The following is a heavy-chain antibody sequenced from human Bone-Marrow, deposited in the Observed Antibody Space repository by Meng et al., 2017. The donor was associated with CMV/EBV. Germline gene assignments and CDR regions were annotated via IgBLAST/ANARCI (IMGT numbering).Heavy chain of an antibody. CDR2: IYYSGST. CDR3: ARDLTVTTFDY. J-gene: IGHJ4*02. V-gene: IGHV4-39*07. D-gene: IGHD4-11*01. Sequence: LPGSGPGRVKPSGALSLTCTVSGGSISSSSYYWGWIHQPPGKGLEWIGSIYYSGSTYYNPSLKSRVTISVDTSKNQFSLKLSSVTAADTAVYYCARDLTVTTFDYWGQGTLVTVSS. CDR1: GGSISSSSYY.